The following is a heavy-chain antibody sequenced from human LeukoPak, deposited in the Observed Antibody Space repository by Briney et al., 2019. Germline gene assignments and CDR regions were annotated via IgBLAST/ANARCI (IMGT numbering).Heavy chain of an antibody. J-gene: IGHJ4*02. Sequence: PGGSLRLSCAASGFTFSSYSMNWVRQAPGKGLEWVSSISSRSSYIYYADSVKGRFTISRDNAKNLLYLQMNSLRAEDTAVYYCARDPTTVTTLIYLDYWGQGTLVTVSS. CDR2: ISSRSSYI. CDR3: ARDPTTVTTLIYLDY. CDR1: GFTFSSYS. D-gene: IGHD4-17*01. V-gene: IGHV3-21*01.